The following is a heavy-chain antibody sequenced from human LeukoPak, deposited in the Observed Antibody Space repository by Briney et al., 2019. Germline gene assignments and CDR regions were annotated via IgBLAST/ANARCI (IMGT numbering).Heavy chain of an antibody. Sequence: GESLKISCKGSGYSFTSYWIGWVRQMPGKGLEWMGLIYPGDSDTRYSPSFQGQVTISADQSISPAYLQWSSLKASDTAMYYCARHGGGRETSDRSPFDYWGQGTLVTVSS. D-gene: IGHD2-21*02. CDR2: IYPGDSDT. V-gene: IGHV5-51*01. CDR3: ARHGGGRETSDRSPFDY. CDR1: GYSFTSYW. J-gene: IGHJ4*02.